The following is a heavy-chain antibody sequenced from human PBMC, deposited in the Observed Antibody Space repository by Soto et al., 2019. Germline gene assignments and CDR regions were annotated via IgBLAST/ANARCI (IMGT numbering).Heavy chain of an antibody. CDR1: GGSISSYY. CDR3: ARGGNLGRWIQPLDS. D-gene: IGHD2-2*03. Sequence: SETLSLTCTVSGGSISSYYWSWIRQPPGKGLEWIGNIHYNGNTKYSPSLKSRVTMSVDTSKNHFSLKLISVTTADTAVYFCARGGNLGRWIQPLDSWGQGTLVTVSS. J-gene: IGHJ4*02. V-gene: IGHV4-59*01. CDR2: IHYNGNT.